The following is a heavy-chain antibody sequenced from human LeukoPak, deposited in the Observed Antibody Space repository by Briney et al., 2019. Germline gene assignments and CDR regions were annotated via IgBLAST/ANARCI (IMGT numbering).Heavy chain of an antibody. V-gene: IGHV1-18*01. J-gene: IGHJ4*02. D-gene: IGHD3-10*01. Sequence: ASVKVSCKASNYTFTSHGISWVRQAPGQGLEWMAWINAYNGDTNYAQKLQGRVTLTTDTSTSTAYMELRSLRSDDTAVYYCARDGSGVWFVYWGQGTLVTVSS. CDR1: NYTFTSHG. CDR3: ARDGSGVWFVY. CDR2: INAYNGDT.